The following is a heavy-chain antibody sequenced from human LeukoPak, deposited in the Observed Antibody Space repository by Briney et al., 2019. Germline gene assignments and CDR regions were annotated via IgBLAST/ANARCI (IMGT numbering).Heavy chain of an antibody. CDR2: IYSGGST. CDR3: ARYCSGGSCLEDDY. CDR1: GFTVSSNY. J-gene: IGHJ4*02. Sequence: GGSLRLSCAASGFTVSSNYMSWVRQAPGKGLEWVSVIYSGGSTYYADSVKGRFTISRDNSKNTLYLQMNSLRAEDTAVYYCARYCSGGSCLEDDYWGRGTLVTVSS. D-gene: IGHD2-15*01. V-gene: IGHV3-53*01.